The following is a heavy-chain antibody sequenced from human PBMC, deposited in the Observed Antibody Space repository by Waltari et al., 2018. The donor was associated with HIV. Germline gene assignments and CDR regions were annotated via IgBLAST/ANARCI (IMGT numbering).Heavy chain of an antibody. J-gene: IGHJ5*02. V-gene: IGHV4-34*01. Sequence: QVQLQQWGAGLLKPSETLSLTCAVYGGSFSGYYWSWIRQPPGQGLEWIGELNHSGSTNYNPSLKVRVTISVDTSKNQFSLKLSYVTAADTAVYYWARVVKIALHSSSWYARSYNWFDPWGQGTLVTVSS. D-gene: IGHD6-13*01. CDR2: LNHSGST. CDR1: GGSFSGYY. CDR3: ARVVKIALHSSSWYARSYNWFDP.